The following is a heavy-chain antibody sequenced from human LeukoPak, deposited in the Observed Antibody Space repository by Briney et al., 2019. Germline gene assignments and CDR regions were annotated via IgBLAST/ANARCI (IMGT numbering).Heavy chain of an antibody. J-gene: IGHJ4*02. CDR3: ASHLYGVGIEY. V-gene: IGHV3-66*04. Sequence: QPGGSLRLSCAASGFTFSSYWMHWVRQAPGKGLESVSIIYRGDNTYYADSVKGRFTISRDNSKNTLYLQMNSLRVEDTAVYYCASHLYGVGIEYWGQGTLVTVSS. D-gene: IGHD4-17*01. CDR2: IYRGDNT. CDR1: GFTFSSYW.